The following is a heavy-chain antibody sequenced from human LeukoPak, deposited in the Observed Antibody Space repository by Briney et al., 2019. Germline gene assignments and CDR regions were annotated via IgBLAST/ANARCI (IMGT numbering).Heavy chain of an antibody. V-gene: IGHV3-21*01. CDR1: GFTFSSYS. D-gene: IGHD5-12*01. Sequence: GGSLRLSCAASGFTFSSYSMNWVRQAPGKGLEWVSSISSSSSYIYYADSVKGRFTISRDNAKNSLYLQMNSLRAEDTAVYYCARGGGGYDPFDYWGQGTLVTVSS. CDR3: ARGGGGYDPFDY. CDR2: ISSSSSYI. J-gene: IGHJ4*02.